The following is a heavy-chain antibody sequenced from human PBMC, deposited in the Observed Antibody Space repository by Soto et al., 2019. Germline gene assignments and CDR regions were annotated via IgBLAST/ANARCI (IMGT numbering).Heavy chain of an antibody. CDR2: MNPDSGNT. D-gene: IGHD3-16*01. CDR3: ASGRFRRTWFDP. CDR1: GYTFTNYD. Sequence: QVQLVQSGAEVKKPGASVKVSCKASGYTFTNYDIHWVRQATGQGLEWMGWMNPDSGNTGQSKQFQGRVTMTRDTSISTADMELSSLRSEDTAVYYCASGRFRRTWFDPWGQGTLVTVSS. V-gene: IGHV1-8*01. J-gene: IGHJ5*02.